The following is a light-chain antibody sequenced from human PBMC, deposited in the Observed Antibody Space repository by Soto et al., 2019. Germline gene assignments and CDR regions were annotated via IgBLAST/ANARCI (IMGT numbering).Light chain of an antibody. V-gene: IGLV2-14*01. CDR2: EVF. CDR1: NSDVGGYNY. J-gene: IGLJ1*01. Sequence: QSALTQPASVSGSPGQSITIPCTGTNSDVGGYNYVSWYQHHPGKAPKLMIYEVFNRPSGVSSRFSGSKSGSTASQTISGLQAEDEADYYCSSYTTTNTLYVFGTGTKLTVL. CDR3: SSYTTTNTLYV.